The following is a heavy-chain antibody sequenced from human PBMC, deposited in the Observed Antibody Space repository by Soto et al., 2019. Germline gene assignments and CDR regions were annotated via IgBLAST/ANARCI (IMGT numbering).Heavy chain of an antibody. Sequence: PGGSLRLSCVASGFTFSTYTMSWVRQAPGKGLEWVSVFSGSGGSPSYADSVQGRFSIYRDNSKNTLYLQMNSLRGDDTAMYYCAKARCSTTDCYVPDYWGRGTLVTVSS. CDR3: AKARCSTTDCYVPDY. CDR2: FSGSGGSP. CDR1: GFTFSTYT. D-gene: IGHD2-2*01. J-gene: IGHJ4*02. V-gene: IGHV3-23*01.